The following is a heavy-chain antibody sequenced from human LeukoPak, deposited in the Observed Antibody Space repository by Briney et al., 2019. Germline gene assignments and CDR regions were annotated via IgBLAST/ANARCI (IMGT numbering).Heavy chain of an antibody. CDR1: GFTFSAYA. J-gene: IGHJ4*02. Sequence: GGSLRLSCSASGFTFSAYATHWVRQAPGEGLEYVSAISPNGGSTYYADSVKGRFTISRDNSKNTLYLQMSSLRVEDTAVFYCVPKGNEGYWGQGTLVTVSS. CDR2: ISPNGGST. CDR3: VPKGNEGY. D-gene: IGHD1-1*01. V-gene: IGHV3-64D*06.